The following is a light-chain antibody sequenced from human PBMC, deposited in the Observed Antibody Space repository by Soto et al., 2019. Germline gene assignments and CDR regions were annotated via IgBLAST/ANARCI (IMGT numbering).Light chain of an antibody. CDR1: QSMGSN. CDR2: GAS. J-gene: IGKJ1*01. CDR3: QQFHNWPRT. Sequence: EIVMTQSPATMSVSPGERATLSFSASQSMGSNVAWYQQKPGQAPRLLIYGASTRAAGIPARFSGSGSGTEFTLTITSLQSEDFAVYYCQQFHNWPRTFGQGTKVDIK. V-gene: IGKV3-15*01.